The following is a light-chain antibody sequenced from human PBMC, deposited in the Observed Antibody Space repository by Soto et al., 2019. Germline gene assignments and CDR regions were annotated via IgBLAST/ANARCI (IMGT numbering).Light chain of an antibody. CDR3: QQYNNWPRT. V-gene: IGKV3-15*01. CDR1: QSVSSN. CDR2: GAS. J-gene: IGKJ1*01. Sequence: EIVMTQSPATLSVSPGERATLSCRASQSVSSNLAWYQQKPGQAPSLLIYGASTRVTGIPARFSGSGSGTEGTITISSLQSEDFAVYSCQQYNNWPRTFGQGTKVDIK.